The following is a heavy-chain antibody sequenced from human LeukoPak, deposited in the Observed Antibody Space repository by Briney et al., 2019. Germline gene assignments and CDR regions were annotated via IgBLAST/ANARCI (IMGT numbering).Heavy chain of an antibody. CDR3: ARGEAVDGYFDY. D-gene: IGHD6-19*01. CDR2: IWYDGSNK. Sequence: QTGGSLRLSCAASGFTFSSYGMHWVRQAPGKGLEWVAVIWYDGSNKYYADSVKGRFTISRDNSKNTLYLQMNSLRAEDTAVYYCARGEAVDGYFDYWGQGTLVTVSS. V-gene: IGHV3-33*01. J-gene: IGHJ4*02. CDR1: GFTFSSYG.